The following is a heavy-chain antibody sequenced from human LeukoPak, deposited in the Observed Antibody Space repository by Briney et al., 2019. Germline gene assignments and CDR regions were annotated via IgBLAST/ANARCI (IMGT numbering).Heavy chain of an antibody. V-gene: IGHV4-61*02. Sequence: SETLSLTCTVSGHSISSGDYYWSWIRQPAGKGLEWIGRIYTSGSTNYNPSLKTRVTISVDTSKNQFSLKLISVTAADTAVYYCASGVTMVFFDPWGQGTLVTVSS. CDR2: IYTSGST. J-gene: IGHJ5*02. D-gene: IGHD3-10*01. CDR1: GHSISSGDYY. CDR3: ASGVTMVFFDP.